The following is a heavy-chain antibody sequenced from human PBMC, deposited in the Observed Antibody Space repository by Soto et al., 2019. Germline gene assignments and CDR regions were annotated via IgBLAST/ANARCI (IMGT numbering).Heavy chain of an antibody. CDR2: TRNKANSYTT. CDR1: GFTFSDHY. D-gene: IGHD3-10*01. V-gene: IGHV3-72*01. Sequence: GGSLRLSCAASGFTFSDHYMDWVRQAPGKGLEWVGRTRNKANSYTTEYAASVKGRFTISRDDSKNSLYLQMNSLKTEDTAVYYCARVHRTMVRGVRVYYYYYMDVWGKGTTVTVSS. CDR3: ARVHRTMVRGVRVYYYYYMDV. J-gene: IGHJ6*03.